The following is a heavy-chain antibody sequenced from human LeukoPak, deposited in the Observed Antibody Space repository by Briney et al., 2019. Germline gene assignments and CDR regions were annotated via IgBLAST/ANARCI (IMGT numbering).Heavy chain of an antibody. Sequence: ASVKVSCKASGYTFINYDFSWVRQAPGQGLEWMGWISTYNGNTNYAQKLQGRVTMTTDTSTSTAYMELRSLRSDDTAVYYCARQGYGGNPQGAADYGAQGTLLTVSA. CDR3: ARQGYGGNPQGAADY. CDR2: ISTYNGNT. J-gene: IGHJ4*02. V-gene: IGHV1-18*01. CDR1: GYTFINYD. D-gene: IGHD4-23*01.